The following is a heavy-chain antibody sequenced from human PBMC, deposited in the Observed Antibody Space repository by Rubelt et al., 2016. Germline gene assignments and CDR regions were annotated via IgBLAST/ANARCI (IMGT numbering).Heavy chain of an antibody. CDR1: GYSISSGYY. CDR2: IYHSGST. Sequence: QVQLQESGPGLVKPSETLSLTCTVSGYSISSGYYWGWIRQPPGKGLEWIGSIYHSGSTYYNPSLKSRVTISVDTSKNQFSLKLSSVTAADTAVYYCARAGVGATFIDYWGQGTLVTVSS. D-gene: IGHD1-26*01. CDR3: ARAGVGATFIDY. J-gene: IGHJ4*02. V-gene: IGHV4-38-2*02.